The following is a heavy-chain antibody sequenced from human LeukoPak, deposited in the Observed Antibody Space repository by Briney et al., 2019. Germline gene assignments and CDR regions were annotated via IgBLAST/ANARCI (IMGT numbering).Heavy chain of an antibody. V-gene: IGHV3-23*01. CDR1: RFVFPMYG. Sequence: GGSLRLSCVASRFVFPMYGMAWVRQAPGKGPEWVATVDSSGGNRHYADSLKGRFIISRDNSRDTVYLQMNSLRLEDTATYYCVREVGPGVFFDYWGQGSTVTVSS. D-gene: IGHD1-14*01. CDR2: VDSSGGNR. CDR3: VREVGPGVFFDY. J-gene: IGHJ4*02.